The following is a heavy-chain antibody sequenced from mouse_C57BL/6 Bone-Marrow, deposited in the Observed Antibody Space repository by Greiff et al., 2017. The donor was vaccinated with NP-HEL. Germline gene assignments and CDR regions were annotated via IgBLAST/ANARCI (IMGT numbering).Heavy chain of an antibody. CDR2: IHPNSGST. CDR1: GYTFTSYW. V-gene: IGHV1-64*01. J-gene: IGHJ1*03. D-gene: IGHD2-4*01. Sequence: QVQLQQPGAELVKPGASVKLSCKASGYTFTSYWMHWVKQRPGQGLEWIGMIHPNSGSTNYNEKFKSKATLTVDKSSSTAYMQLSSLTSEDSAVYYCASPLYYDYDDWYVDVWGTGTTVTVSS. CDR3: ASPLYYDYDDWYVDV.